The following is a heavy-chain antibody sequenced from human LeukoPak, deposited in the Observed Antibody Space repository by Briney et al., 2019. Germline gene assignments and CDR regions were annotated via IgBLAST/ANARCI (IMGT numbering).Heavy chain of an antibody. V-gene: IGHV4-34*01. J-gene: IGHJ6*03. CDR2: INHSGGT. D-gene: IGHD2-2*01. Sequence: SETLSVTCAVYGGSFSGYYWSWIRQPPGEGLEWIGEINHSGGTNYNPSLKSRVTISVDTSKSQFSLKLSSVTAADTAVYYCARGLGGNCSSTSCRTYYMDVWGKGTTVTVSS. CDR3: ARGLGGNCSSTSCRTYYMDV. CDR1: GGSFSGYY.